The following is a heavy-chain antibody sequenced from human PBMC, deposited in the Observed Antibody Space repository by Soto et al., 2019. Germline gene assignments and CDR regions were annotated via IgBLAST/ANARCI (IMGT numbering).Heavy chain of an antibody. CDR1: GDSVSSNSAA. V-gene: IGHV6-1*01. CDR2: TYYRSKWYN. D-gene: IGHD6-13*01. Sequence: QTLSLTCAISGDSVSSNSAAWNWIRQSPSRGLEWLGRTYYRSKWYNDYAVSVKSRITINPDTSKNQFSLQLNSVTPEDTAVYYCARATGYSSSWSQNWFDPWGQGTLVTVSS. J-gene: IGHJ5*02. CDR3: ARATGYSSSWSQNWFDP.